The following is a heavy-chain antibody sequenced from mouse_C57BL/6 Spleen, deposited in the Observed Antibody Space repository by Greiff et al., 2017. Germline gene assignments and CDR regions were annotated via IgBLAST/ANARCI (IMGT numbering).Heavy chain of an antibody. D-gene: IGHD1-1*01. CDR1: GFTFSDYG. CDR2: ISSGSSTI. J-gene: IGHJ4*01. Sequence: DVMLVESGGGLVKPGGSLKLSCAASGFTFSDYGMHWVRQAPEKGLEWVAYISSGSSTIYYADTVKGRFTISRDNAKNTLFLQMTSLRSEDTAMYYCAKITTVVASNYYAMDYWGQGTSVTVSS. CDR3: AKITTVVASNYYAMDY. V-gene: IGHV5-17*01.